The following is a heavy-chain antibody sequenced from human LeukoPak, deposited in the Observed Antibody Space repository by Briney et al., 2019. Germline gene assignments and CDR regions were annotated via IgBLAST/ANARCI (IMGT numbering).Heavy chain of an antibody. CDR2: ISYDGSNK. CDR1: GFTFSSYG. J-gene: IGHJ4*02. CDR3: AKVTGDY. D-gene: IGHD1-14*01. V-gene: IGHV3-30*18. Sequence: PGGSLRLSCAASGFTFSSYGMHWVRQAPGKGLEWVAVISYDGSNKYYADSVKGRFTISRDNSKNALYLQMNSLRAEDTAVYYCAKVTGDYWGQGTLVTVSS.